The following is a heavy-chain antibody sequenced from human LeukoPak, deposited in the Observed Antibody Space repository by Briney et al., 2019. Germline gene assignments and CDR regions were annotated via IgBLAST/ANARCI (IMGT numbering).Heavy chain of an antibody. J-gene: IGHJ3*01. D-gene: IGHD3-9*01. V-gene: IGHV3-74*01. CDR2: IDNHGSST. CDR1: GFTCSPYW. CDR3: ARGGFDHAFDV. Sequence: GGSLRLSCAASGFTCSPYWMHWVRQVPGRGRVWVAGIDNHGSSTIYADSAKGRLTISRDNAQNTLFLQMVSLRPEDTAVYYCARGGFDHAFDVWGQGTMVTVSS.